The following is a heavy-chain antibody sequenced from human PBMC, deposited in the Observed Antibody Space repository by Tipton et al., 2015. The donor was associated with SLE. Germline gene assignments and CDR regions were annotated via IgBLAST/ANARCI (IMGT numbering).Heavy chain of an antibody. CDR2: SNESGKT. CDR1: GGSLSGHY. CDR3: VGGVDGTVGEH. D-gene: IGHD5-24*01. V-gene: IGHV4-34*01. Sequence: TLSLTCAVYGGSLSGHYWSWIRQTPGKGLECIGESNESGKTNYNPALKSRATISVDTSRNQLSLNLNSVTAADTAVYYCVGGVDGTVGEHWGQGTLVTVSS. J-gene: IGHJ1*01.